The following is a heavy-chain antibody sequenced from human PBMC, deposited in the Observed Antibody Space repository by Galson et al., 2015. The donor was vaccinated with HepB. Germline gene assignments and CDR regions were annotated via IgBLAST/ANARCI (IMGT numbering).Heavy chain of an antibody. CDR2: IKSKTDGGTT. V-gene: IGHV3-15*07. D-gene: IGHD1-26*01. J-gene: IGHJ6*03. CDR1: GFTFNNAW. CDR3: ATIGMGATTHVYYYYMDV. Sequence: SLRLSCAASGFTFNNAWMNWVRQAPGKGLEWVGRIKSKTDGGTTDYAAPVKGRFTISRDDSKNTLYLQMNSLKTEDTAVNYCATIGMGATTHVYYYYMDVWGKWTTVTVSS.